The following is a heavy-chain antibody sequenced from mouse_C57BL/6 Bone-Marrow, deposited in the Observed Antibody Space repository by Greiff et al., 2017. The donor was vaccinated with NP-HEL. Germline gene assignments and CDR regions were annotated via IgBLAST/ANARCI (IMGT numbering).Heavy chain of an antibody. CDR3: VRHKNYDYDRVWYFDV. Sequence: DVHLVESGGGLVQPKGSLKLSCAASGFSFNTYAMNWVRQAPGKGLEWVARIRSKSNNYATYYADSVKDRFTISRDDSESMLYLQMNNLKTEDTAMYYCVRHKNYDYDRVWYFDVWGTGTTVTVSS. V-gene: IGHV10-1*01. CDR2: IRSKSNNYAT. J-gene: IGHJ1*03. CDR1: GFSFNTYA. D-gene: IGHD2-4*01.